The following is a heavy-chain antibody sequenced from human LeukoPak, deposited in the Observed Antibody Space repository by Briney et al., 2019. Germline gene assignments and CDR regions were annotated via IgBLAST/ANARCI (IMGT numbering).Heavy chain of an antibody. CDR3: ARGIVYDSSGYHEPRERGTFDY. CDR1: GGSISSYY. D-gene: IGHD3-22*01. J-gene: IGHJ4*02. CDR2: IYYSGST. V-gene: IGHV4-59*01. Sequence: SETLSLTCTVSGGSISSYYWSWIRQPPGKGLEWIGYIYYSGSTNYNPSLKSRVTISVDTSKNQFSLKLSSVTAADTAVYYCARGIVYDSSGYHEPRERGTFDYWGQGTLVTVSS.